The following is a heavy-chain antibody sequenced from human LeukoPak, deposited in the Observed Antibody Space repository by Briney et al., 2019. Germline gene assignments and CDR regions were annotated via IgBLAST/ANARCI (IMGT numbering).Heavy chain of an antibody. V-gene: IGHV4-59*01. Sequence: SETLSLTCTVSGGSINSYYWSWIRQPPGKGLEWIGNIYYSGSTKYNPSLKSRVTISVDTSKNQFSLKLSSVTAADTAVYYCAGESGTTGVYFDSWGQGTLVTVSS. J-gene: IGHJ4*02. CDR3: AGESGTTGVYFDS. D-gene: IGHD1-26*01. CDR2: IYYSGST. CDR1: GGSINSYY.